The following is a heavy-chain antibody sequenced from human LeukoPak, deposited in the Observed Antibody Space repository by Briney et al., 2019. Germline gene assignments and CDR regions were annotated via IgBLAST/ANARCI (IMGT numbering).Heavy chain of an antibody. CDR1: GGSISSSSYY. CDR3: ARGEAAAGTLY. Sequence: SETLSLTCTVSGGSISSSSYYWGWIRQPPGKGLEWIGSIYYSGSTYYNPSLKSRVTISVDTSKNQFSLKLSSVTAADTAVYYCARGEAAAGTLYWGQGTLVTASP. J-gene: IGHJ4*02. CDR2: IYYSGST. V-gene: IGHV4-39*01. D-gene: IGHD6-13*01.